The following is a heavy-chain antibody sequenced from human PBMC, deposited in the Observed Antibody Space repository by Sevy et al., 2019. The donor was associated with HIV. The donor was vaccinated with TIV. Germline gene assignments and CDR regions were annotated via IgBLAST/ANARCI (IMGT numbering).Heavy chain of an antibody. D-gene: IGHD6-19*01. CDR1: GGSINSGSYY. CDR2: IYTSGST. V-gene: IGHV4-61*02. Sequence: SETLSLTCTVSGGSINSGSYYWSWIRQPAGKGLEWIGRIYTSGSTNYNPSLKSRVTMSVDTSKNQFSLKLSSVTAADTAVYYCARDDSSGSDDAFDIWGQGTMVTVSS. CDR3: ARDDSSGSDDAFDI. J-gene: IGHJ3*02.